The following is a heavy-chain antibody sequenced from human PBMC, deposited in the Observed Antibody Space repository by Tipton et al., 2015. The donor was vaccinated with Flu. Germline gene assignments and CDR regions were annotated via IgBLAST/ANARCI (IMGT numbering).Heavy chain of an antibody. Sequence: TLSLTCTVPGGSISSYYWSWIRQPPGKGLEWIGYIYYSGSTNYNPSLKSRVTISVDTSKNQFSLKLSSVTAADTAVYYCARDYKGGRYDFWSGQVAFDIWGQGTMVTVSS. V-gene: IGHV4-59*01. CDR1: GGSISSYY. J-gene: IGHJ3*02. CDR3: ARDYKGGRYDFWSGQVAFDI. D-gene: IGHD3-3*01. CDR2: IYYSGST.